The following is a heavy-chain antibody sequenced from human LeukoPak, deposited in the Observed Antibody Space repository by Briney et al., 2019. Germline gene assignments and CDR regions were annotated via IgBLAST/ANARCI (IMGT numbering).Heavy chain of an antibody. V-gene: IGHV4-59*01. D-gene: IGHD4-17*01. CDR1: GGSISTYY. J-gene: IGHJ5*02. CDR3: ARGGTTVTPGLLWFDP. Sequence: SETLSLTCTVSGGSISTYYWSWIRQPPGKGLEWIGYIYYSGSTKYNPSLKSRVTISVDTSKNQFSLKLSSVTAADTAVYYCARGGTTVTPGLLWFDPWGQGTLVTVSS. CDR2: IYYSGST.